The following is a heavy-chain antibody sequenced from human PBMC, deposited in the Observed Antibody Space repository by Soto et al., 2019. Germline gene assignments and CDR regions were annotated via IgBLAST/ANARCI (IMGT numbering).Heavy chain of an antibody. J-gene: IGHJ5*02. CDR1: GGSISSYY. V-gene: IGHV4-59*01. CDR2: IYYSGST. D-gene: IGHD2-15*01. CDR3: ARDECSGGSCSNWFDP. Sequence: SETLSLTCTVSGGSISSYYWSWIRQPPGKGLEWIGYIYYSGSTNYNPSLKSRVTISVDTSKNQFSLKLSSVTAADTAVYYCARDECSGGSCSNWFDPWGQGTLVTVSS.